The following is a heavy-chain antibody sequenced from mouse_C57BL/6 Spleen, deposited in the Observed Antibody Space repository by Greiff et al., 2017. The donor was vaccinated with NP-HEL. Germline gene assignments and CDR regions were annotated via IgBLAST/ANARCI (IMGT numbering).Heavy chain of an antibody. Sequence: EVKLMESGGGLVKPGGSLKLSCAASGFTFSSYAMSWVRQTPEKRLEWVATISDGGSYTYYPDNVKGRFTISRDNAKNNLYLQMSHLKSEDTAMYYCARDGYYGSSYYWYFDVWGTGTTVTVSS. V-gene: IGHV5-4*01. J-gene: IGHJ1*03. CDR1: GFTFSSYA. CDR2: ISDGGSYT. D-gene: IGHD1-1*01. CDR3: ARDGYYGSSYYWYFDV.